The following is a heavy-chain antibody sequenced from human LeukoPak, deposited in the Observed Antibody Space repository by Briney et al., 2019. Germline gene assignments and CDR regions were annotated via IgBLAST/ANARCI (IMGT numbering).Heavy chain of an antibody. D-gene: IGHD2-2*01. CDR2: IYYSGST. V-gene: IGHV4-59*01. CDR1: GGSISGYY. J-gene: IGHJ5*02. Sequence: PSETLSLTCTVSGGSISGYYWSWIRQPPGKGLEWIGYIYYSGSTNYNPSLKSRVTISVDTSKNQFSLKLSSVTAADTAVYYCARAPAGSVSWFDPWGQGTLVTVSS. CDR3: ARAPAGSVSWFDP.